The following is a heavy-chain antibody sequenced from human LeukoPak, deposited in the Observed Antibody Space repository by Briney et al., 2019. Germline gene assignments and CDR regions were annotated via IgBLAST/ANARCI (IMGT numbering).Heavy chain of an antibody. CDR1: GGSISSSSYY. Sequence: SETLSLTCTVSGGSISSSSYYWGWIRQPPGKGLEWIGSIYYSGSTYYNPSLKSRVTISVDTSKNQFSLKLSSVTAADTAVYCCARTPLRREYQLLSAGPRGQGTLVTVSS. D-gene: IGHD2-2*01. V-gene: IGHV4-39*07. CDR3: ARTPLRREYQLLSAGP. CDR2: IYYSGST. J-gene: IGHJ5*02.